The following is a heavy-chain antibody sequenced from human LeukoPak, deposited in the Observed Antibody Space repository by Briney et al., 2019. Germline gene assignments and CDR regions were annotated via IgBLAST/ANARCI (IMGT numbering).Heavy chain of an antibody. D-gene: IGHD1-1*01. J-gene: IGHJ4*02. CDR2: ISSNGGST. CDR1: GFTFSSSA. Sequence: GGSLRLSCSASGFTFSSSAIHWVRQAPGKGLEYVSGISSNGGSTYNADSVKGRFTIPRDNSKNTVYLQMSSLRPEDTALYYCVKRTGLYFDYWGQGTLVTVSS. CDR3: VKRTGLYFDY. V-gene: IGHV3-64D*09.